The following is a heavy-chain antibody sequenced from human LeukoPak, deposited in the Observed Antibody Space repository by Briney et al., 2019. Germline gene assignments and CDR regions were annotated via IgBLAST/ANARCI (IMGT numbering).Heavy chain of an antibody. Sequence: WASVKVSCKASGGTFSSYAISWVRQAPGQGLEWMGGIIPIFGTANYAQKFQGRVTITADKSTSTAYMELSSLRSEDTAVYYCAGHDYGDYVPLGYFDYWGQGTLVTVSS. CDR2: IIPIFGTA. CDR3: AGHDYGDYVPLGYFDY. V-gene: IGHV1-69*06. J-gene: IGHJ4*02. CDR1: GGTFSSYA. D-gene: IGHD4-17*01.